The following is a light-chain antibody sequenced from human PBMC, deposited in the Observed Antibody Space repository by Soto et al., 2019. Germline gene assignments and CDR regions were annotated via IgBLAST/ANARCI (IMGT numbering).Light chain of an antibody. CDR3: SSYTTSNSVV. J-gene: IGLJ2*01. CDR2: DVS. V-gene: IGLV2-14*03. CDR1: SSDIGTYNY. Sequence: QSVLTQPASVSGSPGQSITISCTGTSSDIGTYNYVSWFQQHPGNVPKLLIYDVSNRPSGVSNRFSGSKSGNTASLTISGLQAEDDADYYCSSYTTSNSVVFGVGTKLTVL.